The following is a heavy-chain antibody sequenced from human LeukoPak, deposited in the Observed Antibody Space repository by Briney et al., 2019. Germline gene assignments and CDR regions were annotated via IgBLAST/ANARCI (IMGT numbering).Heavy chain of an antibody. D-gene: IGHD3-22*01. V-gene: IGHV1-18*01. Sequence: ASVKVSCKASGYTFTRYGISWVRQAPGQGLEWMGWINTYNGNTDYAQKLQGRVTMTTDTSTSTAYMGLRSLRSDDTALYYCATNYYDSSGYYSIDYWGQGTLVTVSS. CDR1: GYTFTRYG. CDR3: ATNYYDSSGYYSIDY. J-gene: IGHJ4*02. CDR2: INTYNGNT.